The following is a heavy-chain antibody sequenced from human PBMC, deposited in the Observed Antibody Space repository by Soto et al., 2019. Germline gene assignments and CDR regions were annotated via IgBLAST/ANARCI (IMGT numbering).Heavy chain of an antibody. J-gene: IGHJ6*02. D-gene: IGHD1-1*01. V-gene: IGHV3-30*18. Sequence: GGSLRLSCAASGFTFSTYGMHWVRQAPGKGLEWVAGTSYDGSTKYHADSVKGRFSISRDNSKNTLYLQMNSLRDEDTAVYYCAKDTRDRVLAYYYYGMDVWGPGTTVTVSS. CDR3: AKDTRDRVLAYYYYGMDV. CDR2: TSYDGSTK. CDR1: GFTFSTYG.